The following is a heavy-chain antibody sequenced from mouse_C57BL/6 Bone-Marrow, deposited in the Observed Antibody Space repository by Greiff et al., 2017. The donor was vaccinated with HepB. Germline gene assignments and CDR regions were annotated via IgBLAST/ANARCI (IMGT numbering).Heavy chain of an antibody. Sequence: EVKLMESGGGLVQPKGSLKLSCAASGFSFNTYAMNWVRQAPGKGLEWVARIRSKSNNYATYYADSVKDRFTISRDDSESMLYLQMNNLKTEDTAMYYCVRHESSYDYEDYYAMDYWGQGTPVTVSS. J-gene: IGHJ4*01. D-gene: IGHD2-4*01. V-gene: IGHV10-1*01. CDR2: IRSKSNNYAT. CDR3: VRHESSYDYEDYYAMDY. CDR1: GFSFNTYA.